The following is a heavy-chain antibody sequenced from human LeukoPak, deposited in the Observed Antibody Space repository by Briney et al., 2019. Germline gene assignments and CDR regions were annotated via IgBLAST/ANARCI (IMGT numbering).Heavy chain of an antibody. CDR2: INPNSGGT. D-gene: IGHD3-9*01. CDR3: ARDLHYDILTGYNY. CDR1: GYTFTVYY. J-gene: IGHJ4*02. V-gene: IGHV1-2*02. Sequence: ASVKVSCKASGYTFTVYYMHWVRQAPGQGLEWMGWINPNSGGTNYAQKFQGRVTMTRDTSISTAYMELSRLRSDDTAVYYCARDLHYDILTGYNYWGQGTLVTVSS.